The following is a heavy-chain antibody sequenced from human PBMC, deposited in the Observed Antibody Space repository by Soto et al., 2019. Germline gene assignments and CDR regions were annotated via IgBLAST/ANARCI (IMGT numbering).Heavy chain of an antibody. D-gene: IGHD3-16*01. CDR3: ARTPPMDSGDKYYFDF. CDR2: IIPFFGTA. Sequence: GASVKVSCKASGGTFSTFGISWVRQAPGQGLEWMGGIIPFFGTANYAQKFQDRVTITADESTSTVYMDLRSLRSEGTAIYYCARTPPMDSGDKYYFDFWGQGALVTVSS. CDR1: GGTFSTFG. V-gene: IGHV1-69*13. J-gene: IGHJ4*02.